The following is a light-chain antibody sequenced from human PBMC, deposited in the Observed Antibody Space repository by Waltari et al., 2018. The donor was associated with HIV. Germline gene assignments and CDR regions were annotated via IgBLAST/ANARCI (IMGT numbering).Light chain of an antibody. V-gene: IGLV1-47*01. J-gene: IGLJ3*02. CDR1: SSNIGSNY. CDR3: AAWDDSLSGHWV. CDR2: RNN. Sequence: QSVLTQPPSASGTPGQSVTIPCSGSSSNIGSNYVYWYQQLPGTAPKLLIYRNNQRPSGVPDRFSCSKSGTSASLAISGLRSEDEADYYCAAWDDSLSGHWVFGGGTKVTVL.